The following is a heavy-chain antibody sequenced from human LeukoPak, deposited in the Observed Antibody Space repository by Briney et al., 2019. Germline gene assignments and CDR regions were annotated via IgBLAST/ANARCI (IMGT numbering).Heavy chain of an antibody. V-gene: IGHV5-51*01. CDR3: ARPSYGSGSYYNAYFDY. CDR2: IYPGDSDT. Sequence: GESLEISCKGSGYSFTNYWIGWVRQMPGKGLEWMGIIYPGDSDTRYSPSFQGQVTISADKSISTAYLQWSSLKASDTAMYYCARPSYGSGSYYNAYFDYWGQGTLVTVSS. CDR1: GYSFTNYW. J-gene: IGHJ4*02. D-gene: IGHD3-10*01.